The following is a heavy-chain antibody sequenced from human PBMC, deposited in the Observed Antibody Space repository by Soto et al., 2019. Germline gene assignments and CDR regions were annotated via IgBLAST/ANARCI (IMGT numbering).Heavy chain of an antibody. CDR2: INPNSGGT. CDR1: GYTFTGYY. V-gene: IGHV1-2*04. CDR3: ARSYGVMGPERQYYYDSSAGMDV. J-gene: IGHJ6*02. D-gene: IGHD3-22*01. Sequence: EASVKVSCKASGYTFTGYYMHWVRQAPGQGLEWMGWINPNSGGTNYAQKFQGWVTMTRDTSISTAYMELSRLRSDDTAVYYCARSYGVMGPERQYYYDSSAGMDVWGQGTTVTVSS.